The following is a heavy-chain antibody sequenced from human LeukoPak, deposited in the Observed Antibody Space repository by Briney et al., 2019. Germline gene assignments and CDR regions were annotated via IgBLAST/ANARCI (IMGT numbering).Heavy chain of an antibody. Sequence: GGSLRLSCAVSGITLSNYGMSWVRQAPGKGLEWVAGISDSGGRTNYADSVKGRFTISRDNPKNTLYLQMNSLRVEDTPVYFCAKRGVVIRVILVGFHKEANYFDSWGQGALVTVSS. CDR2: ISDSGGRT. D-gene: IGHD3-22*01. J-gene: IGHJ4*02. CDR1: GITLSNYG. CDR3: AKRGVVIRVILVGFHKEANYFDS. V-gene: IGHV3-23*01.